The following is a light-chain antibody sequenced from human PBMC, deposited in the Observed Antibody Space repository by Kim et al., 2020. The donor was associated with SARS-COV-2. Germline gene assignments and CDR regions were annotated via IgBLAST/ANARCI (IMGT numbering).Light chain of an antibody. CDR3: QSYDDCNLI. V-gene: IGLV6-57*04. J-gene: IGLJ2*01. CDR2: EDD. Sequence: NFMLTQPLSVSESPGKTVTISCTRSSGSIATNYVQWFQQRPGSAPTTVIYEDDQRPSGVPDRFSGSIDSSSDAASLTISRLETEDEADYDCQSYDDCNLIFGGGTQLTVL. CDR1: SGSIATNY.